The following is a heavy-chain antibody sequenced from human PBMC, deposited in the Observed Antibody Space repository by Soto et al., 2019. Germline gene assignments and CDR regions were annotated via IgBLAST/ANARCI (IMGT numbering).Heavy chain of an antibody. D-gene: IGHD3-22*01. CDR2: ISSSSSYI. J-gene: IGHJ4*02. CDR3: ASWTYYYDSIGYLFDY. CDR1: GFTVSSDS. Sequence: LRLSCAASGFTVSSDSMNWVRQAPGKGLEWVSSISSSSSYIYYADSVKGRFTISRDNAKNSLYLQMDSLRAEDTAVYYCASWTYYYDSIGYLFDYWGQVTLVTVSS. V-gene: IGHV3-21*01.